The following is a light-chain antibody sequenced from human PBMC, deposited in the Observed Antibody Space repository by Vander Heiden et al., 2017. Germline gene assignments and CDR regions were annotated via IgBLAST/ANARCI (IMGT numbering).Light chain of an antibody. CDR3: QQSCNTPYT. CDR1: QSISSY. J-gene: IGKJ2*01. V-gene: IGKV1-39*01. Sequence: IQMTQSPLSLSASVGDRVTISFRATQSISSYLNWYQQKPGTAPMLLIYTAPSLQSVVPTRFSSSGSRADFTLTISSLQPDDFATYYCQQSCNTPYTFGQGTKLEIK. CDR2: TAP.